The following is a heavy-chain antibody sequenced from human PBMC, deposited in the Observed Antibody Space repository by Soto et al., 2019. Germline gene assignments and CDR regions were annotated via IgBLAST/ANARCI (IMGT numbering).Heavy chain of an antibody. Sequence: SESLSLTCTVSGASISSGRSYWSWIRQHPGKGLEWIGYMFYSGSTYYHPSLKSRVNISADTSKNQFSLRLTSVTPADTAVYYCARDNGYGHFDSWGQGTLVTVSS. V-gene: IGHV4-31*03. D-gene: IGHD5-12*01. J-gene: IGHJ4*02. CDR3: ARDNGYGHFDS. CDR2: MFYSGST. CDR1: GASISSGRSY.